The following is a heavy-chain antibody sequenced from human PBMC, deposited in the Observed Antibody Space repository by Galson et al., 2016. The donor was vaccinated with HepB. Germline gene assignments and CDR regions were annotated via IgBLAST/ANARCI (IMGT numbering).Heavy chain of an antibody. V-gene: IGHV4-31*03. Sequence: TLSLTCTVSGGSISSGGYYWSWIRQHPGKGLEWIGYIYHSGSTHYNTSLKSRVTISVDTAKNQFSLTLCSVTAAGTAIYYCARGKKVTRFGVVISGGLDPWGQGTLVTVAS. D-gene: IGHD3-3*01. CDR2: IYHSGST. CDR3: ARGKKVTRFGVVISGGLDP. J-gene: IGHJ5*02. CDR1: GGSISSGGYY.